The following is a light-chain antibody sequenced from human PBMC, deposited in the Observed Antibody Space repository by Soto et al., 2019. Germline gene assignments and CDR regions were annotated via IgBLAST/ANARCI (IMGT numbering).Light chain of an antibody. Sequence: QSVLTQPASVSGSPGQSITISCAGTSSYVGGYNYVSWYQQHPGKAPKLMLCGVSNRPSGVSSRFSGSKSGNTASLTISGLQAEDEADYYCSSYTSSSTYVFGTGTKVTVL. CDR2: GVS. V-gene: IGLV2-14*03. CDR3: SSYTSSSTYV. J-gene: IGLJ1*01. CDR1: SSYVGGYNY.